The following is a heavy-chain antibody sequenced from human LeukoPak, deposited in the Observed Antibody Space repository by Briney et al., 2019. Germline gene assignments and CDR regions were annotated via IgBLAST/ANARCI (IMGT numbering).Heavy chain of an antibody. D-gene: IGHD3-22*01. CDR2: ISGSGGST. Sequence: PGGSLRLSCAASGFTFSSYAMSWVRQAPGKGLEWVSAISGSGGSTYYADSVKGRFTISRDNSKNTLYLQMNSLRAEDTAVYYCAKGYYDSSGYYYPTGGYFDYWGQGTLVTASS. CDR3: AKGYYDSSGYYYPTGGYFDY. CDR1: GFTFSSYA. V-gene: IGHV3-23*01. J-gene: IGHJ4*02.